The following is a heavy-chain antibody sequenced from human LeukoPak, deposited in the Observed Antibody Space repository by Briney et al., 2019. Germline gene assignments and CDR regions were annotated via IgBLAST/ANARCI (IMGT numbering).Heavy chain of an antibody. J-gene: IGHJ4*02. V-gene: IGHV2-5*01. Sequence: SGPTLVKPTQTLTLTCTFSGFSLSTSGVGVGWIRQPPGKALEWLALIYWNDDKRYSPSLKSRLTITKDTSKNQVVLTMTNMDPVDTATYYCAHSEQWLDSPTLGFDYWGQGTLVTVSS. D-gene: IGHD6-19*01. CDR1: GFSLSTSGVG. CDR3: AHSEQWLDSPTLGFDY. CDR2: IYWNDDK.